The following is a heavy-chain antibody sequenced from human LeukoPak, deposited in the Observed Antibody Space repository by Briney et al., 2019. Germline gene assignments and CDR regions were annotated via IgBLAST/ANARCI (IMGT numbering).Heavy chain of an antibody. D-gene: IGHD5-24*01. CDR2: INHSGST. V-gene: IGHV4-34*01. Sequence: PSETLSLTCAGYGVSFSGYYWSWIRQPPGKGLEWIGEINHSGSTNYNPSLKSRVNISVDTSKKQFSLKMSSVTAADTAVYYCAREGGMAGTYYYYYYMDVWGKGTTVTVSS. CDR3: AREGGMAGTYYYYYYMDV. J-gene: IGHJ6*03. CDR1: GVSFSGYY.